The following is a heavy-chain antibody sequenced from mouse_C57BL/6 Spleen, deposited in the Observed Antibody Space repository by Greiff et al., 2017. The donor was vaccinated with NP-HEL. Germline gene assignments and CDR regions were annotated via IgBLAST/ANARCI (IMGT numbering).Heavy chain of an antibody. Sequence: QVQLQQSGAELARPGASVKLSCKASGYTFTSYGISWVKQRTGQGLEWIGEIYPRSGNTSYNEKFKGKATLTADKSSSTAYMELRSLTSEDSAVYFCARGDYDHAMDYWGQGTSVTVSS. J-gene: IGHJ4*01. D-gene: IGHD2-4*01. CDR2: IYPRSGNT. CDR1: GYTFTSYG. V-gene: IGHV1-81*01. CDR3: ARGDYDHAMDY.